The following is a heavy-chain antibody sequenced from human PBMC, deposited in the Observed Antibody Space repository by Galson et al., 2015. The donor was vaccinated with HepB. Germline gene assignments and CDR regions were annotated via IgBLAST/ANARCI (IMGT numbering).Heavy chain of an antibody. J-gene: IGHJ4*02. CDR2: IVTSSTYT. V-gene: IGHV3-11*06. CDR1: GFTFSDYF. D-gene: IGHD4-17*01. CDR3: ARAGDGDYGLLDF. Sequence: SLRLSCAASGFTFSDYFMTWVRQAPGKGLEWVSYIVTSSTYTKYADSVKGRFTISRDNAENSLYLQMNSLRVEDTAVYYCARAGDGDYGLLDFWGRGTLVTVSS.